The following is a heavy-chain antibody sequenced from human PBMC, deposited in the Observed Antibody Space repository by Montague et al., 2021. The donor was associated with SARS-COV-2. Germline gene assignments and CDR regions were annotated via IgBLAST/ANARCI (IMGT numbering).Heavy chain of an antibody. CDR2: INHGGAP. Sequence: SETLSLTCAVSRGSFSNYYWTWTRQSPGKGLEWIGEINHGGAPNYTPSLKSRVTISLDTSKKQISLKLNSVTVADTAVFFCARGRPVQGSFRHFDSISSGALDIWAQGSLVIVSS. V-gene: IGHV4-34*01. D-gene: IGHD3-9*01. CDR3: ARGRPVQGSFRHFDSISSGALDI. CDR1: RGSFSNYY. J-gene: IGHJ3*02.